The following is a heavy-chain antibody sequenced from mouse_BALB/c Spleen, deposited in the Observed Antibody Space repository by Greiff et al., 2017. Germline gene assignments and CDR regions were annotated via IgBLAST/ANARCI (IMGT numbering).Heavy chain of an antibody. CDR2: IYPGNSDT. Sequence: VQLQQSGTVLARPGASVKMSCTASGYSFTSYWMHWVKQRPGQGLEWIGAIYPGNSDTSYNQKFKGKAKLTAVTSASTAYMELSSLTNEDSAVYYCTRGKGSYAMDYWGQGTSVTVSS. V-gene: IGHV1-5*01. J-gene: IGHJ4*01. CDR3: TRGKGSYAMDY. CDR1: GYSFTSYW.